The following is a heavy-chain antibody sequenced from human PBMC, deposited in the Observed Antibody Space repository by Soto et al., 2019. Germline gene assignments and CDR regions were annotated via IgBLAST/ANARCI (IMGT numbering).Heavy chain of an antibody. V-gene: IGHV1-46*01. CDR1: GYTFTIYY. Sequence: ASVKVFCKKSGYTFTIYYMHCVRQAPGQGLEWMGIINPSGGSTSYAQKFQGRVTMTRDTSTSTVYMELSSLRSEDTAVYYCARYYYDSSGYYYGIDYWGQGTLVTVSS. CDR3: ARYYYDSSGYYYGIDY. J-gene: IGHJ4*02. CDR2: INPSGGST. D-gene: IGHD3-22*01.